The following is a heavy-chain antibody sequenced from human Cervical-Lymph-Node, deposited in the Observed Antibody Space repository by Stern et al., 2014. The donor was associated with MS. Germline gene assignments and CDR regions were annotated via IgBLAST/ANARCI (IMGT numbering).Heavy chain of an antibody. CDR1: GFTFSSYA. J-gene: IGHJ6*02. Sequence: QVQLMQSGGGVVQPGRSLRLSCAASGFTFSSYAMHWVRQAPGKGLEWVAVISYDGSNKYYADSVKGRFTISRDNSKNTLYLQMNSLRAEDTAVYYCARAPYGMDVGGQGTTVTVSS. CDR2: ISYDGSNK. CDR3: ARAPYGMDV. V-gene: IGHV3-30-3*01.